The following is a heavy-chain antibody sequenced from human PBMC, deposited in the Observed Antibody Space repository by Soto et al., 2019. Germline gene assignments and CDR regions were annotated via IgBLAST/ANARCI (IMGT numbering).Heavy chain of an antibody. CDR3: MRTDSGGHWAAWF. Sequence: QVQLQESGPGLVKPSETLSLSCTVFGDSVSSGGYFWSWVWQPPGKGLEWLAYIDSRGTTSYNPSRRSRRTISADTSRNQISLKLRSVTTADTAVYYCMRTDSGGHWAAWFWGQGTLVTVSS. CDR1: GDSVSSGGYF. CDR2: IDSRGTT. J-gene: IGHJ4*02. D-gene: IGHD2-21*02. V-gene: IGHV4-61*08.